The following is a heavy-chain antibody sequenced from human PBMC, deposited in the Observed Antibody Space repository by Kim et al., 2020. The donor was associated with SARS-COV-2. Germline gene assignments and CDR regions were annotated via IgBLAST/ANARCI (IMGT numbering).Heavy chain of an antibody. V-gene: IGHV1-8*01. D-gene: IGHD6-13*01. CDR3: ARRAAAGSSGDFDY. Sequence: KFQGRVTITRNTSISTAYLGLSSLRSEDTAVYYCARRAAAGSSGDFDYWGQGTLVTVSS. J-gene: IGHJ4*02.